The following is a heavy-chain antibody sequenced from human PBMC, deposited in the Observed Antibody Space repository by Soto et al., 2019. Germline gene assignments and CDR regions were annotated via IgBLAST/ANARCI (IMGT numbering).Heavy chain of an antibody. J-gene: IGHJ6*02. CDR3: AKGRVWGDCASIPAYYGMDV. CDR2: ISYDGSNK. Sequence: GGSLRLSCAASGFTFSSYGMHWVRQAPGKGLVWVAVISYDGSNKYYADSVKGRFTISRDNSKNTLYLQMNSRGAEDTAVYYCAKGRVWGDCASIPAYYGMDVWGQGTTVTVS. D-gene: IGHD5-12*01. V-gene: IGHV3-30*18. CDR1: GFTFSSYG.